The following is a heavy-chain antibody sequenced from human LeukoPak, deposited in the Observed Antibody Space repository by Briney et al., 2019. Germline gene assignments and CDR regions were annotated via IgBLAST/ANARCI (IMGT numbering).Heavy chain of an antibody. V-gene: IGHV4-34*01. J-gene: IGHJ4*02. CDR3: ARGLQRRREMATRSGY. D-gene: IGHD5-24*01. Sequence: PSETLSHTCAVYGGSSSGYYWSWIRRPPGKGLEWIGEINHGGSTNYNPSLKSRVTISVDTSKNQFSLKLSSVTAADTAVYYCARGLQRRREMATRSGYWGQGTLVTVSS. CDR2: INHGGST. CDR1: GGSSSGYY.